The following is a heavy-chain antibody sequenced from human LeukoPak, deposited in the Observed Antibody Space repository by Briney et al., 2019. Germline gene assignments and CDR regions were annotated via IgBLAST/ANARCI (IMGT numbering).Heavy chain of an antibody. Sequence: AASVKVSCKASGYTFTSYGISRVRQAPGQGLEWMGWISAYNGNTNYAQKLQGRVTMTTDTSTSTAYMELRSLRSDDTAVYYCARADYDILTGYYSDYWGQGTLVTVSS. CDR1: GYTFTSYG. CDR3: ARADYDILTGYYSDY. D-gene: IGHD3-9*01. CDR2: ISAYNGNT. V-gene: IGHV1-18*01. J-gene: IGHJ4*02.